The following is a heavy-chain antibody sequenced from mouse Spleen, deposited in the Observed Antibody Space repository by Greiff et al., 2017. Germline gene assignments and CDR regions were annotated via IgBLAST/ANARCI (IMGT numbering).Heavy chain of an antibody. D-gene: IGHD2-14*01. CDR1: GYTFTSYW. J-gene: IGHJ4*01. CDR3: AREVRREDYAMDY. CDR2: INPGSGGT. V-gene: IGHV1-54*01. Sequence: QVQLQQSGAELVKPGASVKMSCKASGYTFTSYWITWVKQRPGQGLEWIGVINPGSGGTNYNEKFKGKATLTADKSSSTAYMQLSSLTSDDSAVYFCAREVRREDYAMDYWGQGTSVTVSS.